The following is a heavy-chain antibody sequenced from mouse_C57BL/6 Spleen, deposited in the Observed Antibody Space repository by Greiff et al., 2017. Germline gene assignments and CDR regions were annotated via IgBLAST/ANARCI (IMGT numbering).Heavy chain of an antibody. Sequence: EVQLQQSGPELVKPGASVKISCKASGYTFTDYYMNWVKQSHGKSLEWIGDINPNNGGTIYNQKFKGKATLTVDKSSSTAYMELRSLTSEDSAVYYCARSYYYGSSYGDYWGQGTTLTVSS. J-gene: IGHJ2*01. D-gene: IGHD1-1*01. CDR2: INPNNGGT. CDR3: ARSYYYGSSYGDY. V-gene: IGHV1-26*01. CDR1: GYTFTDYY.